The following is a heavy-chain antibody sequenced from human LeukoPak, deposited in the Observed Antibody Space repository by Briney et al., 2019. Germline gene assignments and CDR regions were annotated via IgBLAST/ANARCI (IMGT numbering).Heavy chain of an antibody. CDR2: ISGSGGST. D-gene: IGHD6-19*01. V-gene: IGHV3-23*01. Sequence: AGGSLRRSCAASGFTFSSYAMSWVRQAPGKGLEWVSAISGSGGSTYYADSVKGRFTISRDNSKNTLYLQMNSLRAEDTAVYYCAKATGGWYLSLFDYWGQGTLVTVSS. CDR3: AKATGGWYLSLFDY. CDR1: GFTFSSYA. J-gene: IGHJ4*02.